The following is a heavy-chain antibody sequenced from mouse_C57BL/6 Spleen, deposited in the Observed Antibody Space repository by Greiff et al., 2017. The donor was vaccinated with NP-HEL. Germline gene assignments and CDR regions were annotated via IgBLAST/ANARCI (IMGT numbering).Heavy chain of an antibody. CDR3: AMTTTVVDYFDY. V-gene: IGHV14-2*01. CDR2: IDPEDGET. CDR1: GFNIKDYY. D-gene: IGHD1-1*01. J-gene: IGHJ2*01. Sequence: EVKLQESGAELVKPGASVKLSCTASGFNIKDYYMHWVKQRTEQGLEWIGRIDPEDGETKYAPKFQGKATITADTSSNTAYLQLSSLTSEDTAVYYGAMTTTVVDYFDYWGQGTTLTVSS.